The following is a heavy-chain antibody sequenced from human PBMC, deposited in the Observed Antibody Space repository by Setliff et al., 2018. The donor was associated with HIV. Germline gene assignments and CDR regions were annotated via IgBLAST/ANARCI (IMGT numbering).Heavy chain of an antibody. J-gene: IGHJ6*03. CDR1: GGTFSGYG. Sequence: SVKVSCKASGGTFSGYGISWVRQAPGQGLEWMGGIIPIFDTTNYAQKFQGRVTINADESTSTAYMELSSLRSEDTAVYYCAKGPLYSGYDLDYYCYYMDVWGKGTTVTVS. CDR2: IIPIFDTT. D-gene: IGHD5-12*01. CDR3: AKGPLYSGYDLDYYCYYMDV. V-gene: IGHV1-69*13.